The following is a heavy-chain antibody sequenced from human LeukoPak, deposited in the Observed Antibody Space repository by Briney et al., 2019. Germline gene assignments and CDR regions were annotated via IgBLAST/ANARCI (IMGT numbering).Heavy chain of an antibody. V-gene: IGHV1-69*13. CDR1: GGTFSSYA. J-gene: IGHJ6*02. CDR2: IIPIFGTA. Sequence: SMKVSCKASGGTFSSYAISWVRQAPGQGLEWMGGIIPIFGTANYAQKFQGRVTITADESTSTAYMELSSLRSEDTAVYYCAREGDYYYYGMDVWGQGTTVTVSS. CDR3: AREGDYYYYGMDV.